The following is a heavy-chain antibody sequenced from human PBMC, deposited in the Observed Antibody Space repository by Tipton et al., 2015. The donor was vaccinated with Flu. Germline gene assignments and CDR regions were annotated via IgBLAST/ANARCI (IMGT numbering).Heavy chain of an antibody. J-gene: IGHJ4*02. CDR1: GGSISSGSYY. CDR2: IYTSGST. CDR3: ARVRSYYDSSGYYYAFDY. Sequence: LRLSCTVSGGSISSGSYYWIWIRQPAGKGLEWIGRIYTSGSTNYNPSLKSRVTISVDTSKNQFSLKLSSVTAADTAVYYCARVRSYYDSSGYYYAFDYWGQGTLVTVSS. D-gene: IGHD3-22*01. V-gene: IGHV4-61*02.